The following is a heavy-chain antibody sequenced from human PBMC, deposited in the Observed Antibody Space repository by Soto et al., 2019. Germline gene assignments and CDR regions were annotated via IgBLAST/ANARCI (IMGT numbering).Heavy chain of an antibody. V-gene: IGHV1-2*02. D-gene: IGHD6-25*01. Sequence: ASVKVSCKSSGYTFTDYHIHWVRQAPGQGLEFMGWINANNGGAGSAQQFQGRVTVTRDTSISTVYMELSNLRSDDTAVYYCAREGGSDSLAPKKTWFDTWGQGTRVTVSS. J-gene: IGHJ5*02. CDR1: GYTFTDYH. CDR2: INANNGGA. CDR3: AREGGSDSLAPKKTWFDT.